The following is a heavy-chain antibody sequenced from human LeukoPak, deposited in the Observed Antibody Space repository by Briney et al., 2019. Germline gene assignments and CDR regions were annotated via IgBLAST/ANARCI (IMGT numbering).Heavy chain of an antibody. V-gene: IGHV3-30*02. D-gene: IGHD6-13*01. Sequence: GGSLRLSCAASGFTFSSYGMHWVRQAPGKGLERVAFIRYDGSNKYYADSVKGRFTISRDNSKNTLYLQMNSLRAEDTAVYYCAKDRIAAAGESYYFDYWGQGTLVTVSS. CDR2: IRYDGSNK. J-gene: IGHJ4*02. CDR1: GFTFSSYG. CDR3: AKDRIAAAGESYYFDY.